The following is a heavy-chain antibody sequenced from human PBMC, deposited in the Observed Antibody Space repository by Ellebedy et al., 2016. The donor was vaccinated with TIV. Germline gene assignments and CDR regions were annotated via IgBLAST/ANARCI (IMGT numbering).Heavy chain of an antibody. CDR3: ARVGTELVTVEEYYYYMDV. J-gene: IGHJ6*03. D-gene: IGHD2/OR15-2a*01. V-gene: IGHV4-59*01. Sequence: SETLSLTCVVSDGSIRPYYWTWIRQPPGRGLEWIGYAYHSGSTDYNPSLECRVTISVDTSKNQISLRLTSVTAADTAVYYCARVGTELVTVEEYYYYMDVWGKGTTVTVSS. CDR1: DGSIRPYY. CDR2: AYHSGST.